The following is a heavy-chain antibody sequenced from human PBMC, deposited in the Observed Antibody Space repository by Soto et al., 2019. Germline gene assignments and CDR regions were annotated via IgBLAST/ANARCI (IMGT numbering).Heavy chain of an antibody. J-gene: IGHJ6*02. CDR2: IYTSGST. V-gene: IGHV4-4*07. CDR3: ARDEAGMEYCSGGSCYSGMDV. CDR1: GGSISSYY. Sequence: SETLSLTCTVSGGSISSYYWSWIRQPAGKGLEWIGRIYTSGSTNYNPSLKSRVTMSVDTSKNQFSLKLSSVTAADTAVYYCARDEAGMEYCSGGSCYSGMDVWGQGTTVT. D-gene: IGHD2-15*01.